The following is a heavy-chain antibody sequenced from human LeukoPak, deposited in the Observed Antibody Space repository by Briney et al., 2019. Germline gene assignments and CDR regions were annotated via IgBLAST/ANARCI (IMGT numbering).Heavy chain of an antibody. J-gene: IGHJ4*02. CDR1: GFTFSSYE. Sequence: GGSLRLSCAASGFTFSSYEMNWVRQAPGKGLEWVSYISSSGSTIYYADSVKGRFTSSRDNDKNSLYLQMNSLRAEDTAVYYCAREVGWYSYSAYYFDYWGQGTLVTVSS. V-gene: IGHV3-48*03. CDR3: AREVGWYSYSAYYFDY. CDR2: ISSSGSTI. D-gene: IGHD5-18*01.